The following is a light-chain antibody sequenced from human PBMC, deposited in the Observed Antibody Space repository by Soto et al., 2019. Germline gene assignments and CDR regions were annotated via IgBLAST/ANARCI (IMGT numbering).Light chain of an antibody. V-gene: IGLV2-14*01. CDR1: RSDIGDSNF. CDR2: EVN. J-gene: IGLJ1*01. CDR3: ASFRSGTILV. Sequence: ALTQPASVSGSPGQSVTIACTGPRSDIGDSNFISWYQHSPGKAPRLLIYEVNNRPSGVSKRFSGSKAGNTASLTISGLLDDDEADYFCASFRSGTILVFGSGTKVTVL.